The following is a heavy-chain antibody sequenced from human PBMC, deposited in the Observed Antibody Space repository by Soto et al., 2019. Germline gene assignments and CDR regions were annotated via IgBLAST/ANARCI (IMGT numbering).Heavy chain of an antibody. CDR2: TYYRSKWYN. V-gene: IGHV6-1*01. J-gene: IGHJ6*02. CDR1: VDSVSSNSAA. Sequence: PSQTLSLTCAISVDSVSSNSAAWNWIRQSPSRGLEWLGRTYYRSKWYNDYAVSVKSRITINPDTSKNQFSLQLNSVTPEDTAVYYCARDEQPPEFYYYYGMDVWGQGTTVTVS. CDR3: ARDEQPPEFYYYYGMDV. D-gene: IGHD6-13*01.